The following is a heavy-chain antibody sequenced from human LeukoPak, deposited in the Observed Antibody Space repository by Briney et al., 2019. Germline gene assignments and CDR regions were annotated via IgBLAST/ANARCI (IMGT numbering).Heavy chain of an antibody. CDR3: ARGAALVIDKYFDY. Sequence: SETLSLTCTVSDVSINNYYWTWIRQPPGKGLEWIGCIHYSGSTNYNPSLKSRVTISIGTSKKDFSLKLTSVTAADTAMYYCARGAALVIDKYFDYWGHGTLVTVSS. D-gene: IGHD5-18*01. V-gene: IGHV4-59*08. J-gene: IGHJ4*01. CDR2: IHYSGST. CDR1: DVSINNYY.